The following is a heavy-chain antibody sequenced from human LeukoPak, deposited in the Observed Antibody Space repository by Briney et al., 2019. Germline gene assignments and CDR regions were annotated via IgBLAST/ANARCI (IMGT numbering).Heavy chain of an antibody. CDR2: ISSSSSTI. CDR3: ARAGSDFWSGYYLNYYYYYYMDV. J-gene: IGHJ6*03. CDR1: GFTFSSYS. V-gene: IGHV3-48*01. D-gene: IGHD3-3*01. Sequence: GGSLRLSCAASGFTFSSYSMNWVRQTPGKGLEWVSYISSSSSTIYYADSVKGRFTISRDNAKNSLYLQMNSLRAEDTAVYYCARAGSDFWSGYYLNYYYYYYMDVWGKGTTVTVSS.